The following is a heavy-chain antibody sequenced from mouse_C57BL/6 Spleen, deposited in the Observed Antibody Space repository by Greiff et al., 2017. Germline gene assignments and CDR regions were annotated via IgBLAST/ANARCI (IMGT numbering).Heavy chain of an antibody. V-gene: IGHV1-15*01. CDR2: IDPETGGT. Sequence: QVQLKQSGAELVRPGASVTLSCKASGYIFIDYEMHWVKQTPVHGLEWIGAIDPETGGTAYNQKFKGKAILTADKSSSTAYMELRSLTSEDSAVYYCTRGDYYFDYWGQGTTLTVSS. CDR3: TRGDYYFDY. J-gene: IGHJ2*01. CDR1: GYIFIDYE.